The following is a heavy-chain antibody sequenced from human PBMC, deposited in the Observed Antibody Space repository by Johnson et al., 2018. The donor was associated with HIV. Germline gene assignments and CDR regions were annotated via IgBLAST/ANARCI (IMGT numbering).Heavy chain of an antibody. V-gene: IGHV3-33*06. CDR3: AKDTRSSSGLGAFDS. CDR2: IWYDGSNK. J-gene: IGHJ3*02. D-gene: IGHD6-6*01. CDR1: GFTFSSYG. Sequence: QVQLVESGGGVVQPGRSLRLSCAASGFTFSSYGMHWVRQAPGKGLEWVAVIWYDGSNKYYADSVKGRFTISRDNSKNTLYLQMNSLRAEDTAVYYCAKDTRSSSGLGAFDSWGQGTMVTVSS.